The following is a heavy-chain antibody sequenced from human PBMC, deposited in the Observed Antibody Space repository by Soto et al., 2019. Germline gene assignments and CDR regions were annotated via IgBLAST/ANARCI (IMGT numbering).Heavy chain of an antibody. D-gene: IGHD1-26*01. V-gene: IGHV1-18*03. CDR2: ISAYNGNT. CDR1: GYTFTSYG. CDR3: ARDTISGSYSFEY. Sequence: ASVKVSCKASGYTFTSYGISWVRQAPGQGLEWMGWISAYNGNTNYAQKLQGRVTMTTDTSKNTLYLQMGSLRAEDMAVYYCARDTISGSYSFEYWGQGTLVTVSS. J-gene: IGHJ4*02.